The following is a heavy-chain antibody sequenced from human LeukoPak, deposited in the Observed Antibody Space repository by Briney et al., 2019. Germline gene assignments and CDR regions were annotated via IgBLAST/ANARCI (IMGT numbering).Heavy chain of an antibody. CDR2: ISAYNGNT. J-gene: IGHJ4*02. Sequence: GSVKVSGKASGYTFTSYGISWVRKAPGQGLESMGWISAYNGNTNYAQKFQGRVTMTRDTSISTAYMELCRLRSDDTAVYYCARVVRCSGGSCNDYWSQGTLVTVSS. D-gene: IGHD2-15*01. V-gene: IGHV1-18*01. CDR3: ARVVRCSGGSCNDY. CDR1: GYTFTSYG.